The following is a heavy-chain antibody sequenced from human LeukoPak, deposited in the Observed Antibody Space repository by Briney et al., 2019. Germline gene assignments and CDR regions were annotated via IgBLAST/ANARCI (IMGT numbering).Heavy chain of an antibody. J-gene: IGHJ4*02. V-gene: IGHV1-2*02. Sequence: ASVKVSCKASGYTFTGYYMHWVRQAPRQGLEWMGWINPNSGGTNYAQKFQGRVTMTRDTSISTAYMELSRLRSDDTAVYYCARDLNDYGDYRSPRPGSYFDYWGQGTLVTVSS. CDR2: INPNSGGT. CDR3: ARDLNDYGDYRSPRPGSYFDY. D-gene: IGHD4-17*01. CDR1: GYTFTGYY.